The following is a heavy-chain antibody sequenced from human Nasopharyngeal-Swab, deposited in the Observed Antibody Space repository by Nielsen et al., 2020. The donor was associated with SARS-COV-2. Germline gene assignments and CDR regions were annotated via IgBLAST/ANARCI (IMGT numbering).Heavy chain of an antibody. J-gene: IGHJ3*01. CDR2: INSDGSST. CDR3: LRGDSRDV. CDR1: GFTFSSYW. D-gene: IGHD3-22*01. V-gene: IGHV3-74*01. Sequence: GESLKISCAASGFTFSSYWMHWVRQAPGKGLVWVSRINSDGSSTSYADSVKGRFTISRENAKNSLYLQMSSLGAEDTAVYYCLRGDSRDVWGQGTMVTVSS.